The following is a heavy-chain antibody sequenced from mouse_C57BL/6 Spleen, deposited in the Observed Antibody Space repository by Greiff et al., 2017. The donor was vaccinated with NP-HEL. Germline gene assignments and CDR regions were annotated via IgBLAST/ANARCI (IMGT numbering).Heavy chain of an antibody. CDR2: IYPGGGYT. V-gene: IGHV1-63*01. Sequence: QVQLQQSGAELVRPGTSVKMSCKASGYTFTNYWIGWAKQRPGHGLEWIGDIYPGGGYTNYNEKFKGKATLTADKSSSTAYMQFSSLTSEDSAIYYCARYNYGGPWFAYWGQGALVTVSA. J-gene: IGHJ3*01. D-gene: IGHD2-12*01. CDR3: ARYNYGGPWFAY. CDR1: GYTFTNYW.